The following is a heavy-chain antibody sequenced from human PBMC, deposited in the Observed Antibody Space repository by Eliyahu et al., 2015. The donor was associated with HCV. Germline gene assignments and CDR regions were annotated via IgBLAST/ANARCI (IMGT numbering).Heavy chain of an antibody. J-gene: IGHJ6*02. CDR2: INPSGGST. D-gene: IGHD3-9*01. CDR3: ATTLYYDILTGYSPSTYGMDV. CDR1: GYTFTSXY. Sequence: QVQLVQSGAEVKKPGASVKXSCXASGYTFTSXYMHWGRQAPGQGLEWMGIINPSGGSTTYAQKFQGRVTMTRDTSTSTLYMELSSLRSEDTAVYYCATTLYYDILTGYSPSTYGMDVWGQGTTVTVSS. V-gene: IGHV1-46*01.